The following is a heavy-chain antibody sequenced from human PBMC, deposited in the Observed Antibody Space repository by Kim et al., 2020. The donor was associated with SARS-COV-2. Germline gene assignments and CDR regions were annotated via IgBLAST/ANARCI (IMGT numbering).Heavy chain of an antibody. J-gene: IGHJ4*02. Sequence: SVKVSCKASGGTFSSYAISWVRQAPGQGLEWMGRIIPIFGIANYAQKFQGRVTITADKSTSTAYMELSSLRSEDTAVYYCASQKEGYCSGGSCYYYFDYWGQGTLVTVSS. CDR3: ASQKEGYCSGGSCYYYFDY. CDR2: IIPIFGIA. V-gene: IGHV1-69*04. D-gene: IGHD2-15*01. CDR1: GGTFSSYA.